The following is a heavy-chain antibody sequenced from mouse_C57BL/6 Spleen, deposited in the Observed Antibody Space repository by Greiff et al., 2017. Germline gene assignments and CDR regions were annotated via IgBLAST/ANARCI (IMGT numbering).Heavy chain of an antibody. J-gene: IGHJ2*01. CDR2: IDPSDNET. Sequence: QVQLQQPGAGLVRPGSSVKLSCAASGYTFTSYWMHWVQQKPIQGLEWIGNIDPSDNETHSNQTFNDKATLTVYKSSSTAYMQLSSLTSEDSAVDYCARNCGSSFDYWGQGTTLTVSA. D-gene: IGHD1-1*01. CDR1: GYTFTSYW. CDR3: ARNCGSSFDY. V-gene: IGHV1-52*01.